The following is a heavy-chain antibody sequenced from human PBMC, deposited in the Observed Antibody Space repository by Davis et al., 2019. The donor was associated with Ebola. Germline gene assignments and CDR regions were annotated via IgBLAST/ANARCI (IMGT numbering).Heavy chain of an antibody. Sequence: ASVKVSCKASGYTFTGYYMHWVRQAPGQGLEWMGWISAYNGNTNYAQKLQGRVTMTTDTSTSTAYMELRSLRSDDTAVYYCARDYGMIVVAPGYWGQGTLVTVSS. D-gene: IGHD3-22*01. CDR3: ARDYGMIVVAPGY. CDR1: GYTFTGYY. CDR2: ISAYNGNT. V-gene: IGHV1-18*04. J-gene: IGHJ4*02.